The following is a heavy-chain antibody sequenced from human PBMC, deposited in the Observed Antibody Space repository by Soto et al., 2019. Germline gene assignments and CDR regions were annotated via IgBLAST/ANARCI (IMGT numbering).Heavy chain of an antibody. CDR2: IRSKANSYAT. CDR3: TTRLISGYQVDY. V-gene: IGHV3-73*01. CDR1: GFPFSGSA. J-gene: IGHJ4*02. Sequence: GGSLRLSCAASGFPFSGSAMHWVRQSSGKGLEWVGRIRSKANSYATAYAASVKGRFTISIDDSKNTAYLQMKSLKTEDTAVYYCTTRLISGYQVDYWVQGTRVTVSP. D-gene: IGHD6-13*01.